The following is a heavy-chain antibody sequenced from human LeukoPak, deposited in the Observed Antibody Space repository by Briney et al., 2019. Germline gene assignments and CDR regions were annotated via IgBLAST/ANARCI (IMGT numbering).Heavy chain of an antibody. V-gene: IGHV3-21*01. CDR3: ARDHSSSSGLDY. D-gene: IGHD6-6*01. CDR2: ISGGASYL. J-gene: IGHJ4*02. CDR1: RFTFSSYS. Sequence: GGSLRLSCAASRFTFSSYSMNWVRQAPGKGLEWVSYISGGASYLYYADSVKGRFTISRDNAKNSLYLQMNSLRAEDTAVYYCARDHSSSSGLDYWGQGTLVTVSS.